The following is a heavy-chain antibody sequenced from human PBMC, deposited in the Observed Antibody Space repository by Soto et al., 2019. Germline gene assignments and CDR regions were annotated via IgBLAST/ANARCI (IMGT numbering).Heavy chain of an antibody. Sequence: GGSLRLSCAASGFTFSGSAMHWVRQASGKGLEWVGRIRSKANSYATAYAASVKGRFTISRDDSKNTAYLQMNSLKTEDTAVYYCTRHPPPRLVGATNRYGMDVWGQGTTVTSP. CDR1: GFTFSGSA. D-gene: IGHD1-26*01. CDR2: IRSKANSYAT. J-gene: IGHJ6*02. V-gene: IGHV3-73*01. CDR3: TRHPPPRLVGATNRYGMDV.